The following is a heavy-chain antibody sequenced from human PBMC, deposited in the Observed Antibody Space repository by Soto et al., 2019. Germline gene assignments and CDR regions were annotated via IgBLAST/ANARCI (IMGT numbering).Heavy chain of an antibody. CDR1: GYTFTCYY. CDR3: ARGTLYDFWSGSPLGYYGMDV. CDR2: INPNSGGT. V-gene: IGHV1-2*04. D-gene: IGHD3-3*01. J-gene: IGHJ6*02. Sequence: XSVKVSCKASGYTFTCYYMHWVRQAPGQGLEWMGWINPNSGGTNYAQKFQGWVTMTRDTSISTAYMELSRLRSDDTAVYYCARGTLYDFWSGSPLGYYGMDVWGQGATVTVSS.